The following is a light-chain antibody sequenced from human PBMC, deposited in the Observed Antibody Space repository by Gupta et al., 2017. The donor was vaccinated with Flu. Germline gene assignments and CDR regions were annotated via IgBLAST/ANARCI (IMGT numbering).Light chain of an antibody. CDR3: ATWNDSLNGPV. Sequence: QSVLTQPPSASGTPGQRVTISCSRSSSNIGTNTVSWYQQLPGTAPKLLIYTNNQRPSGVPDRFSGSKSGTSASLAISGLQPEDEADYYCATWNDSLNGPVFGGGTKLTVL. CDR1: SSNIGTNT. V-gene: IGLV1-44*01. J-gene: IGLJ2*01. CDR2: TNN.